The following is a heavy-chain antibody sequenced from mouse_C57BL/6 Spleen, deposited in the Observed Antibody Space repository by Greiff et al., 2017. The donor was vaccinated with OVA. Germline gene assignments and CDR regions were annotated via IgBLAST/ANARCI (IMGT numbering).Heavy chain of an antibody. V-gene: IGHV3-6*01. CDR3: ARFGNSYFDY. D-gene: IGHD2-1*01. J-gene: IGHJ2*01. CDR2: ISYDGSN. CDR1: GYSITSGYY. Sequence: EVQLVESGPGLVKPSQSLSLTCSVTGYSITSGYYWNWIRQFPGNKLEWMGYISYDGSNNYNPSLKNRISITRDTSKNQFFLKLNSVTTEDTATYDCARFGNSYFDYWGQGTPLTVSS.